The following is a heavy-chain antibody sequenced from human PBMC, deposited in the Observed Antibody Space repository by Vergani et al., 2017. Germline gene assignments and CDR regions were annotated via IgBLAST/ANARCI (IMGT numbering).Heavy chain of an antibody. J-gene: IGHJ4*02. D-gene: IGHD3-22*01. CDR3: ARIPVGYYDSSGYYAFDY. CDR2: IYPGDSDT. Sequence: EVQLVQSGAEVKKPGESLKISCKGSGYSFTSYWIGWVRQMPGKGLEWMGIIYPGDSDTRYRPSFQGQVTISADKSISTAYLQWSSLKASDTAMCYCARIPVGYYDSSGYYAFDYWGQGTLVTVSA. V-gene: IGHV5-51*01. CDR1: GYSFTSYW.